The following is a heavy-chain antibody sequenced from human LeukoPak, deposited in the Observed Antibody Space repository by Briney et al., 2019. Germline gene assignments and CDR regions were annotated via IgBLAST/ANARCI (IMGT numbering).Heavy chain of an antibody. CDR1: GYTFTGQY. V-gene: IGHV1-2*02. D-gene: IGHD3-16*01. CDR2: INPNCGDT. J-gene: IGHJ1*01. CDR3: ARGRQLHLGELFPFAEFFQP. Sequence: ASVKVSCQTCGYTFTGQYLHGVGQAAGQGREWMGWINPNCGDTKSAQKFQGRVTMTRATSSSTAYMALRRLSSDDTAVYSCARGRQLHLGELFPFAEFFQPWGQGTLVTVFS.